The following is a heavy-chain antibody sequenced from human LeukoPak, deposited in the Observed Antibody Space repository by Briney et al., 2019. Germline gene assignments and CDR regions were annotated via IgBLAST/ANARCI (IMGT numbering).Heavy chain of an antibody. CDR1: GFTFSSYA. CDR2: ISYDGSNK. D-gene: IGHD2-2*01. Sequence: PGRSLRLSCAASGFTFSSYAMHWVRQAPGKGLEWVAVISYDGSNKYYADSVKGRFTISRDNAKNSLYLQMNSLRAEDTAVYYCATVVFPAIEYWGQGTLVSVSS. CDR3: ATVVFPAIEY. V-gene: IGHV3-30*04. J-gene: IGHJ4*02.